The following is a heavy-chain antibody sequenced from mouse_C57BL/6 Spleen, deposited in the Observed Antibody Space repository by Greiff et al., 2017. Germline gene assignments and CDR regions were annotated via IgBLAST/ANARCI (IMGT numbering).Heavy chain of an antibody. J-gene: IGHJ2*01. CDR2: ISDGGSYT. V-gene: IGHV5-4*01. CDR1: GFTFSSYA. D-gene: IGHD3-1*01. Sequence: EVQLVESGGGLVKPGGSLKLSCAASGFTFSSYAMSWVRQTPEKRLEWVATISDGGSYTYYPDNVKGRFTISRDNAKNNLYLQMSHLKSEDTARYYCARDRGLTPYYFDYWGQGTTLTVSS. CDR3: ARDRGLTPYYFDY.